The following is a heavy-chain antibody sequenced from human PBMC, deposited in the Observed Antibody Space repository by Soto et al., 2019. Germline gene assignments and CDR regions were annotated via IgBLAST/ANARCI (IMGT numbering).Heavy chain of an antibody. CDR2: MYPGDSDI. D-gene: IGHD2-15*01. CDR3: AARHCSGGSCYHFYFEY. J-gene: IGHJ4*02. Sequence: GEYVKISCKGSGDSFTRYWIGWVRQMPGKGLEWMGIMYPGDSDIRYTPSFQGQDTSSANKSISTAYLQWSSLKASDTAMYYCAARHCSGGSCYHFYFEYWGQGTLVTVSS. CDR1: GDSFTRYW. V-gene: IGHV5-51*01.